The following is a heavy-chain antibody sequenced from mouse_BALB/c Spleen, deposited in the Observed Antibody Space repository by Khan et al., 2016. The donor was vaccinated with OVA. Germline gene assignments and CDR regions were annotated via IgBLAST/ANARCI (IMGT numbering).Heavy chain of an antibody. CDR2: INPHIGET. CDR1: GYSFTGYF. J-gene: IGHJ2*01. Sequence: VQLKESGPELVKPGASVKISCKASGYSFTGYFMNWVMQSPGKSLEWIGRINPHIGETLYNQKFKGTATLTVDESSRTVHMDLRSLASEDPAVSYGARKNGSDFDYWSQGTTLTVAS. V-gene: IGHV1-20*02. CDR3: ARKNGSDFDY. D-gene: IGHD1-1*01.